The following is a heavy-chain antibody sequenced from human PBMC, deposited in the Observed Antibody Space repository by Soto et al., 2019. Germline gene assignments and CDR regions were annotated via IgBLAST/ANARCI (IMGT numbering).Heavy chain of an antibody. D-gene: IGHD2-8*01. CDR3: ARAPAYCTNGVCYTYYYYGMDV. CDR1: GGSISSSNW. J-gene: IGHJ6*02. V-gene: IGHV4-4*02. Sequence: SETLSLTCAVSGGSISSSNWRSWVRQPPGKGLEWIGEIYHSGSTNYNPSLKSRVTISVDKSKNQFSLKLSSVTAADTAVYYCARAPAYCTNGVCYTYYYYGMDVWGQGTTVTVSS. CDR2: IYHSGST.